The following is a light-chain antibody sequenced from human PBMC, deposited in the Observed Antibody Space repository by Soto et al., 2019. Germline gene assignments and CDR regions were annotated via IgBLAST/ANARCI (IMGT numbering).Light chain of an antibody. J-gene: IGKJ5*01. V-gene: IGKV3-15*01. CDR1: QSVSSN. CDR2: VAS. Sequence: EIVMTQSPATLSVSTGERATISCRASQSVSSNLAWYQQKPGQAPRLLIYVASTRATGIQARFSGSRSGTEFPLTIISLQSEELAVYYCHWYNNRPAITFGQGTRLEIK. CDR3: HWYNNRPAIT.